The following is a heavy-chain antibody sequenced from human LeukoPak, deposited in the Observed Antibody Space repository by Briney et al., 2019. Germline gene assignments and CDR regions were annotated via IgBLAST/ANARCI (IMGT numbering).Heavy chain of an antibody. CDR3: ARGRIVVVTATRTGTDAFDI. Sequence: SVKVSCKASGYTFTSYAISWVRQAPGQGLEWMGGIIPIFGTANYAQKFQGRVTITADKSTSTAYMELSSLRSEDTAVYYCARGRIVVVTATRTGTDAFDIWGQGTMVTVSS. V-gene: IGHV1-69*06. J-gene: IGHJ3*02. CDR2: IIPIFGTA. D-gene: IGHD2-21*02. CDR1: GYTFTSYA.